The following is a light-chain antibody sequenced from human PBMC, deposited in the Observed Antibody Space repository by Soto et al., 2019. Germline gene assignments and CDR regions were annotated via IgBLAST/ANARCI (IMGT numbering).Light chain of an antibody. Sequence: DIQMTHSPSTLSASVGDIVTITCRASQSISSWLAWYQQRPGKAPKLLIYDASSLESGVPSRFSGSGSGTEFTLTISSLQPDDFATFYCQQYNSYPFTFGPGTKVDIK. CDR3: QQYNSYPFT. CDR1: QSISSW. V-gene: IGKV1-5*01. J-gene: IGKJ3*01. CDR2: DAS.